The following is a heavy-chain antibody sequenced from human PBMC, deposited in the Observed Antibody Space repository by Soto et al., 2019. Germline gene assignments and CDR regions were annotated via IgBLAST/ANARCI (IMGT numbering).Heavy chain of an antibody. CDR3: TSSTSRDAS. V-gene: IGHV3-48*04. CDR1: GFDFHRYS. J-gene: IGHJ5*02. CDR2: INSGSPSV. Sequence: EVQLVESGGGLVQPGGSLRLSCVASGFDFHRYSMNWVRQAPGKGLEWISYINSGSPSVFYADSVRGRFTISRENAKNSRYLQMTSLRAEDTAVYYCTSSTSRDASWGQGTLVTGSS. D-gene: IGHD2-2*01.